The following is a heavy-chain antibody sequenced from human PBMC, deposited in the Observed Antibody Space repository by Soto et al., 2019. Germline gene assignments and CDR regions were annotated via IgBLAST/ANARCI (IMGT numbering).Heavy chain of an antibody. CDR3: ARRGYDFWSGYGPNWFDH. D-gene: IGHD3-3*01. J-gene: IGHJ5*02. V-gene: IGHV1-8*01. Sequence: ASLKVACKASGSTFTSYDINWVRQATGQGLEWMGWMNPNSGNTGCAQKFQGRVTMTRNTSISTAYMKLSSLRDEDTAAYYCARRGYDFWSGYGPNWFDHWGQGTLVTVSS. CDR2: MNPNSGNT. CDR1: GSTFTSYD.